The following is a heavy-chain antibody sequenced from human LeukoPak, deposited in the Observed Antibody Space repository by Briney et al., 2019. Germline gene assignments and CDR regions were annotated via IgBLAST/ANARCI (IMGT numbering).Heavy chain of an antibody. Sequence: SGPTLVNPTQALTLTCTFSAFSFSTSGMCVSLVRQPPGKALEWLALIDWDDDKYYSTSLKTRLTISKDTSKSQVVLTMTNMDPVDTATYYCARTAHYGGNFDYWGQGTLVAASS. J-gene: IGHJ4*02. D-gene: IGHD4-23*01. CDR2: IDWDDDK. V-gene: IGHV2-70*20. CDR1: AFSFSTSGMC. CDR3: ARTAHYGGNFDY.